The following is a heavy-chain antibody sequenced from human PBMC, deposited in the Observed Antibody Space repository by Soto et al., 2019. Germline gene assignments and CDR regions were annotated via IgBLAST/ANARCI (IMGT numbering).Heavy chain of an antibody. D-gene: IGHD5-12*01. J-gene: IGHJ6*02. CDR2: ISYDGSNK. CDR3: AIDYYRFNRGYGFSMDG. V-gene: IGHV3-30-3*01. CDR1: GFTFSSYA. Sequence: QVQLVESGGGVVQPGRSLRLSCAASGFTFSSYAMHWVRQAPGKGLEWVAVISYDGSNKYYADSVKGRFTISRDNSKTTLYLQMNSLRAEDTAVYYCAIDYYRFNRGYGFSMDGWGQGTTVTVSS.